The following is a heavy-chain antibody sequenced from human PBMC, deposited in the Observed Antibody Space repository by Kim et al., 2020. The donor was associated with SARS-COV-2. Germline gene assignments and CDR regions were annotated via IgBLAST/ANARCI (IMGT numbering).Heavy chain of an antibody. Sequence: GGSLRLSCAISGFNLIDFAMNWFRQPPGKGLAWVSSISTIRRYIFYAESVRGRFTMSIDDATNPVSLQMDDRRVDDTAVYYCVRRTMTQYYFDSWGQGTLGTVSS. V-gene: IGHV3-21*01. CDR3: VRRTMTQYYFDS. D-gene: IGHD3-22*01. CDR2: ISTIRRYI. J-gene: IGHJ4*02. CDR1: GFNLIDFA.